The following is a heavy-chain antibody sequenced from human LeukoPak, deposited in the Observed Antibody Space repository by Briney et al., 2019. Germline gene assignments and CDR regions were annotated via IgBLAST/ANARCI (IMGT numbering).Heavy chain of an antibody. Sequence: PGGSLRLSCAASGFTFSSYAMSWVRQAPGKGLEWVSVIYSGGSTYYADSVKGRFTISRDNSKNTLYLQMNSLRAEDTAVYYCARDQRLVVPAAISNYYYYGMDVWGQGTTVTVSS. D-gene: IGHD2-2*01. CDR2: IYSGGST. J-gene: IGHJ6*02. CDR1: GFTFSSYA. CDR3: ARDQRLVVPAAISNYYYYGMDV. V-gene: IGHV3-53*01.